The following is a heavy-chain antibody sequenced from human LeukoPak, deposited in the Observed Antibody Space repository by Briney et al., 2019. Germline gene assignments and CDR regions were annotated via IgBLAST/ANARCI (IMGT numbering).Heavy chain of an antibody. D-gene: IGHD2-21*02. Sequence: PGRSLRLSCAASGFTFSTYGMHWVRQAPGKGLEWVALIWFDGSNTYYADSVKGRFTISRDNSKNTLYLQMNSLRAEDTAVFYCAKEPRHCGGDCFSLLDYWGQGTLVTVSS. J-gene: IGHJ4*02. CDR1: GFTFSTYG. V-gene: IGHV3-33*06. CDR2: IWFDGSNT. CDR3: AKEPRHCGGDCFSLLDY.